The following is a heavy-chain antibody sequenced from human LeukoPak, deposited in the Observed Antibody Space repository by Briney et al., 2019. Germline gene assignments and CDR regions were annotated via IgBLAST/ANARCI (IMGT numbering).Heavy chain of an antibody. V-gene: IGHV3-23*01. CDR1: GFTFSIYA. Sequence: GGSLRLSCAASGFTFSIYAMSWVRQAPGKGLEWVSAISNSGDRTYHAESVKGRFTISRDNSKNTVYLQLNSLRAEDTAIYYCANNWNLDYWGQGILVTVSS. D-gene: IGHD1-20*01. J-gene: IGHJ4*02. CDR2: ISNSGDRT. CDR3: ANNWNLDY.